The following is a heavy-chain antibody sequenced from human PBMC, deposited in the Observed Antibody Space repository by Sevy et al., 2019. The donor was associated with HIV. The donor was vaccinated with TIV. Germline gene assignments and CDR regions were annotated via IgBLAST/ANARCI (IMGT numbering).Heavy chain of an antibody. Sequence: ASVKVSCKASGFTFTSSAVQWVRQARGQRLEWIGWIVVGSGNTNYAQKFQERATIPRDMSTSTAYMELSSLRAEDTAVYYCAAAPYSSGWSDFDYWGQGTLVTVSS. CDR3: AAAPYSSGWSDFDY. V-gene: IGHV1-58*01. CDR2: IVVGSGNT. CDR1: GFTFTSSA. D-gene: IGHD6-19*01. J-gene: IGHJ4*02.